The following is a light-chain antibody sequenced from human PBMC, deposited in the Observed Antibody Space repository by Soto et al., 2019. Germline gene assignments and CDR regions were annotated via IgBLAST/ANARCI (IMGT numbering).Light chain of an antibody. J-gene: IGLJ1*01. CDR3: GSYSSTTTREV. CDR1: SSDVGGYDF. V-gene: IGLV2-14*01. CDR2: EVT. Sequence: QSVLAQPASVSGSPGQSITISCTGASSDVGGYDFVSWYQHPPGTPPKLIIYEVTHRPSGVSHRFSGSKSASTASLTISGLQVEDEADYFCGSYSSTTTREVFGTGTKVTVL.